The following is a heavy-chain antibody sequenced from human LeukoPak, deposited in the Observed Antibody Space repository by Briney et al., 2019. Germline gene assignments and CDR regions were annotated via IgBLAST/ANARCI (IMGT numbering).Heavy chain of an antibody. CDR1: GFTFSSYS. Sequence: GGSLRLSCAASGFTFSSYSMTWVRQAPGKGLEWVSYISSSSSTIYYADSVKGRFTISRDNAKNSLYLQMNSLRAEDTAVYYCARDGGTYYDFWSGYYTYYYYYMDVWGKGTTVTVSS. CDR3: ARDGGTYYDFWSGYYTYYYYYMDV. D-gene: IGHD3-3*01. J-gene: IGHJ6*03. CDR2: ISSSSSTI. V-gene: IGHV3-48*04.